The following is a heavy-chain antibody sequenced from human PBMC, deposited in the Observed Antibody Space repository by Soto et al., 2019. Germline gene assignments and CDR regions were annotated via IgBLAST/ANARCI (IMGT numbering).Heavy chain of an antibody. V-gene: IGHV4-39*01. CDR2: IYYSGST. D-gene: IGHD3-22*01. J-gene: IGHJ3*02. CDR1: GGSISSSSYY. CDR3: ARTIYDSSGLDAFDI. Sequence: SETLSLTCTVSGGSISSSSYYWGWIRQPPGKGLEWIGSIYYSGSTYYNPSLKSRVTISVDTSKNQFSLKLSSVTAADTAVYYCARTIYDSSGLDAFDIWGQGTMVTVSS.